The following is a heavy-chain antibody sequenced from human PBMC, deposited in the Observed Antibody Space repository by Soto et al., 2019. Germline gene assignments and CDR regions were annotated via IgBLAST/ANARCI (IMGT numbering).Heavy chain of an antibody. D-gene: IGHD2-15*01. CDR1: GYSVSSSDYY. CDR2: MLYSGLT. V-gene: IGHV4-39*01. Sequence: ETLSLTCSVSGYSVSSSDYYWAWIRQPPGKGLEWIGSMLYSGLTYYNPSLKSRVTLSADTSKNQFSVRLNSVTASDTAVYYCAPLSVSLSGPYGIHVWGQGTTVTVSS. J-gene: IGHJ6*02. CDR3: APLSVSLSGPYGIHV.